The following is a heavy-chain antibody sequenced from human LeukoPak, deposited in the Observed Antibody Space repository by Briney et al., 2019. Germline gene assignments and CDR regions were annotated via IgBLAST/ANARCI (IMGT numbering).Heavy chain of an antibody. V-gene: IGHV4-59*01. Sequence: SETLSLICTVSGGSISSYYWSWIRQSPGKGLEWIGYIYYSGSTNYNPSLKSRVTISVDTSKNQFSLKLSSVTAADTAVYYCAREGGDYWGQGTLVTVSS. J-gene: IGHJ4*02. CDR3: AREGGDY. CDR2: IYYSGST. CDR1: GGSISSYY. D-gene: IGHD3-16*01.